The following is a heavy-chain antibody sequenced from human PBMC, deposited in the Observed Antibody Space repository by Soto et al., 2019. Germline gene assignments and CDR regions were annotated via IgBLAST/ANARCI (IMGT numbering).Heavy chain of an antibody. CDR3: AREPMPASYDSSGYYHNDAFDI. CDR1: GYTFTSYG. Sequence: ASVKVYCKASGYTFTSYGISWVRHAPGQGLEWMGWISAYNGNTNYAQKLQGRVTMTTDTSTSTAYMELRSLRSDDTAVYYCAREPMPASYDSSGYYHNDAFDIWGQGTMVTVS. CDR2: ISAYNGNT. J-gene: IGHJ3*02. V-gene: IGHV1-18*01. D-gene: IGHD3-22*01.